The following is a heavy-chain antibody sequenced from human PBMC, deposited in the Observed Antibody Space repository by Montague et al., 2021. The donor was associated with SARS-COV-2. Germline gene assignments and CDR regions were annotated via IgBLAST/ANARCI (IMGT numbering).Heavy chain of an antibody. J-gene: IGHJ1*01. D-gene: IGHD6-13*01. CDR3: ARGYTSSWHLFQFLQY. Sequence: FLRLSCAASGFTFSSYAMSWVRQAPEKGPEWASDISGGGGSTDYADSVKGRFTISRDNSKNMLYLQMNSLRAEDTAVYYCARGYTSSWHLFQFLQYWGQGTLVTVAS. V-gene: IGHV3-23*01. CDR2: ISGGGGST. CDR1: GFTFSSYA.